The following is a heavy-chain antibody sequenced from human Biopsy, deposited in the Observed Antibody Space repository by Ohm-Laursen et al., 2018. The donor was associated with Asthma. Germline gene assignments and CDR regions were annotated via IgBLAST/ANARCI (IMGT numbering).Heavy chain of an antibody. Sequence: SLRLSCAASGFTFRVHAMSWVRQAPGKGLEWVSTISGNSGITYYADSVKGRFTISRDNSQNTLYLHMDSLSAEDTAVYYCAKDRSGTWYGFDYWGQGTLVTVSS. V-gene: IGHV3-23*01. D-gene: IGHD6-13*01. J-gene: IGHJ4*02. CDR3: AKDRSGTWYGFDY. CDR1: GFTFRVHA. CDR2: ISGNSGIT.